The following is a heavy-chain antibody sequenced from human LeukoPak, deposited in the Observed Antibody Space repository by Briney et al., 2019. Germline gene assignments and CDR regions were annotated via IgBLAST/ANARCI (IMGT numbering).Heavy chain of an antibody. J-gene: IGHJ4*02. CDR3: ARYNWNYVDY. CDR2: IYTSGST. Sequence: SETLSLTCTVSGGSISSYYWSWIRQPAGKGLGWIGRIYTSGSTNYNPSLKSRVTMSVDTSKNQFSLKLSSVTAADTAVYYCARYNWNYVDYWGQGTLVTVSS. V-gene: IGHV4-4*07. D-gene: IGHD1-20*01. CDR1: GGSISSYY.